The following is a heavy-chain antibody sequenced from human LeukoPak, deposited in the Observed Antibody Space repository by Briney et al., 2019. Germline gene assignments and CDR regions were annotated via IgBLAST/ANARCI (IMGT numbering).Heavy chain of an antibody. V-gene: IGHV1-8*01. D-gene: IGHD3-10*01. CDR2: MNPNSGNT. J-gene: IGHJ5*02. CDR3: ARQLWFGEASDWFDP. Sequence: ASLKVSCKASGFTFTSYDINWVRQATGQGLEWMGWMNPNSGNTGYAQKFQGRVTMPRNNSISTAYMELSSLRSEDTAVYYCARQLWFGEASDWFDPWGQGTLVTVSS. CDR1: GFTFTSYD.